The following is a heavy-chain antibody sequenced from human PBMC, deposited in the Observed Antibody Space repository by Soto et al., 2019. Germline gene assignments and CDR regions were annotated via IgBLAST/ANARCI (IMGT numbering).Heavy chain of an antibody. CDR2: IIPILGIA. CDR1: GGTFSSYT. Sequence: QVQLVQSGAEVKKPGSSVKVSCKASGGTFSSYTISWLRQAPGQGLEWMGRIIPILGIANYAQKFQGRVTITADKSTSTAYMELSTPRSEDTAVYYCARGEVRGMGYWGQGTLVTVSS. V-gene: IGHV1-69*02. J-gene: IGHJ4*02. D-gene: IGHD3-10*01. CDR3: ARGEVRGMGY.